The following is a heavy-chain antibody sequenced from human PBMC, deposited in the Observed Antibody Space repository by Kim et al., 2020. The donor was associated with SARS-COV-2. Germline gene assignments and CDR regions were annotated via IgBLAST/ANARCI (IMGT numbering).Heavy chain of an antibody. D-gene: IGHD6-13*01. CDR2: INPSGGST. J-gene: IGHJ4*02. Sequence: ASVKVSCKASGYTFTSYYMHWVRQAPGQGLEWMGIINPSGGSTSYAQKFKGRVTMTRDTSTSTVYMELSSLRSEDTAVYYCARDRSRWQQLAKPTEPNGGAEDYWGQGTLVTVSS. CDR3: ARDRSRWQQLAKPTEPNGGAEDY. V-gene: IGHV1-46*01. CDR1: GYTFTSYY.